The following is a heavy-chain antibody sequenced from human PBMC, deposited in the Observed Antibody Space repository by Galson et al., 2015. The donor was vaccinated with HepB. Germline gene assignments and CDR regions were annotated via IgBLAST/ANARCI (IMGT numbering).Heavy chain of an antibody. V-gene: IGHV3-30*04. Sequence: SLRLSCAASGFTFSSYAMHWVRQAPGKGLEWVAVISYDGSNKYYADSVKGRFTISRDNSKNTLYLQMNSLRAEDTAVYYCARDGRRYCSSTSCLAEYFQHWGQGTLVTVSS. CDR3: ARDGRRYCSSTSCLAEYFQH. CDR2: ISYDGSNK. CDR1: GFTFSSYA. D-gene: IGHD2-2*01. J-gene: IGHJ1*01.